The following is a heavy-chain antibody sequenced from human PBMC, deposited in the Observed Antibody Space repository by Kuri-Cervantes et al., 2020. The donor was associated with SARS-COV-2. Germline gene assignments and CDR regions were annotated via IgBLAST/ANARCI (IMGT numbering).Heavy chain of an antibody. Sequence: GESLKISCAASGFTFNSYGMHWVRQAPGKGLEWVAVIWYDGSNKYYADSVKGRFTISRDNSKNTLYLQMNSLRAEDTAVYYCARDRGGGGDPIVYNWFDPWGQGTLVTVSS. CDR2: IWYDGSNK. J-gene: IGHJ5*02. CDR3: ARDRGGGGDPIVYNWFDP. CDR1: GFTFNSYG. D-gene: IGHD2-21*02. V-gene: IGHV3-33*01.